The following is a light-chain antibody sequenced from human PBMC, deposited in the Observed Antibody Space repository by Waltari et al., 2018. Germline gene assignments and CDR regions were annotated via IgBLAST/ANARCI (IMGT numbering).Light chain of an antibody. J-gene: IGKJ1*01. V-gene: IGKV3-20*01. Sequence: EIVLTQSPGTLSLSPGEGATLSCRAGPSISSSCLAWYQEKPGQAPRLLIYGASNRATGIPDRFSGSGCGTDFTLTISRLEPEDFAVYYCQQYATSPWTFGQGTKVDVK. CDR1: PSISSSC. CDR2: GAS. CDR3: QQYATSPWT.